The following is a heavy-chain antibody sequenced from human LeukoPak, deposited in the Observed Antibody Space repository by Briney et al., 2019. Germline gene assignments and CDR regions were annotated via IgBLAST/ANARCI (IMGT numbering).Heavy chain of an antibody. CDR3: ARSRSGSGMDV. CDR2: IYYSGST. V-gene: IGHV4-59*01. D-gene: IGHD3-10*01. Sequence: SEILSLTCTVSGGSISSYYWSWIRQPPGKGLEWIGYIYYSGSTNYNPSLKSRVTISVDTSKNQFSLKLSSVTAADTAVYYCARSRSGSGMDVWGQGTTVTVSS. J-gene: IGHJ6*02. CDR1: GGSISSYY.